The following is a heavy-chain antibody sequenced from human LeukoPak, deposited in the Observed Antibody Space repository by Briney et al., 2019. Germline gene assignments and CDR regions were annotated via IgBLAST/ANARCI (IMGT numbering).Heavy chain of an antibody. D-gene: IGHD3-22*01. CDR1: GGSISSNSYY. J-gene: IGHJ1*01. CDR2: IFYSGTT. Sequence: SETLSLTCTVSGGSISSNSYYWGWIRQPPGKGLEWIGTIFYSGTTYYNPSLKRRVTISVDTSKNQFSLKLSSVTAADTSVYYCARGSRPLLPYSFWGQGTLVTVSS. V-gene: IGHV4-39*01. CDR3: ARGSRPLLPYSF.